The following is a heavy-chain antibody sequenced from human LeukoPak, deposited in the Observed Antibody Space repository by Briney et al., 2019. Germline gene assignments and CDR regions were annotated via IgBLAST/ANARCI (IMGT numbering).Heavy chain of an antibody. J-gene: IGHJ4*02. D-gene: IGHD3-22*01. V-gene: IGHV4-39*07. CDR2: IYYSGST. Sequence: PSETLSLTCTVSGGSISSSSYYWGWIRQPPGKGLEWIGSIYYSGSTYYNPSLKSRVTISIDMSKNQFSLKLSSVTAADTAVYYCARGVGSSGYYYYFDYWGQGTLVTVSS. CDR3: ARGVGSSGYYYYFDY. CDR1: GGSISSSSYY.